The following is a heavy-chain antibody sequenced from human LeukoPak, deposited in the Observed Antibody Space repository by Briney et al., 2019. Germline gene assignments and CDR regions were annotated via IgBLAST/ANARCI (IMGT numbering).Heavy chain of an antibody. J-gene: IGHJ4*02. D-gene: IGHD1-14*01. CDR3: ARGVEPLAANTLAY. CDR1: GFTVITND. CDR2: LYSDGNT. Sequence: GGSLRLSCAASGFTVITNDMTWARQAPGKGLEWVSVLYSDGNTKYADSVQGRFTISRDNSKNTLYLEMNSLSPDDTAVYYCARGVEPLAANTLAYRGQGTLVTVSS. V-gene: IGHV3-53*01.